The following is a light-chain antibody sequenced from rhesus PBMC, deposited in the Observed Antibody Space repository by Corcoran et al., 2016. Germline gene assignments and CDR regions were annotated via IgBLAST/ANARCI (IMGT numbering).Light chain of an antibody. V-gene: IGKV1S8*01. CDR1: QTISSY. J-gene: IGKJ2*01. CDR3: QQYSSSPYS. Sequence: DIQMTQSPSSLSASVGDRVTITCRASQTISSYLSWYQQKPGKVPKLLIYGASSVESGVPSRFSGSGSGTDFTLTISSLQSEDFATYYCQQYSSSPYSFGQGTKVEIK. CDR2: GAS.